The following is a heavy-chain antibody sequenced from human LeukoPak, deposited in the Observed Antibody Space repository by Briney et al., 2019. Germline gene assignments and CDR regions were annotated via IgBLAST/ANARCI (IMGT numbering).Heavy chain of an antibody. V-gene: IGHV3-23*01. J-gene: IGHJ5*02. CDR2: ISDTGGRT. D-gene: IGHD3-3*01. Sequence: GGSLRLSCAVSGFSFTDSAGSWVRHSPGEGLKWVSSISDTGGRTYYADSVKGRFTIIRDNSRNTVTLQMNSLRAADTARYYCAKGGQDFDFWRFDLWGQGILVIVSS. CDR1: GFSFTDSA. CDR3: AKGGQDFDFWRFDL.